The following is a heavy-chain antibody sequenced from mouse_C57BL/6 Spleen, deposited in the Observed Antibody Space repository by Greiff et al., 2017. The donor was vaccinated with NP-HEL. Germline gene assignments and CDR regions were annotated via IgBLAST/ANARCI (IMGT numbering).Heavy chain of an antibody. D-gene: IGHD2-1*01. V-gene: IGHV1-26*01. Sequence: EVQLQQSGPELVKPGASVKISCKASGYTFTDYYMNWVKQSHGKSLEWIGDINPNNGGTSYNQKFKGKATLTVDKSSSTAYMELRSLTSEDSAVYYGARGGGNVYYFDYWGQGTTLTVSS. CDR1: GYTFTDYY. CDR2: INPNNGGT. CDR3: ARGGGNVYYFDY. J-gene: IGHJ2*01.